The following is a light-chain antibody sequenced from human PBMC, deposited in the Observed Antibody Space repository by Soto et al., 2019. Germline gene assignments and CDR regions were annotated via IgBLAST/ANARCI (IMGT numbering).Light chain of an antibody. J-gene: IGKJ1*01. V-gene: IGKV1-39*01. CDR2: AAS. CDR3: QQSYSTPRT. Sequence: DIQMPPSPSSLSASVGDRVTITCRASQSISSYLNWYQQKPGKAPKLLIYAASSLQSGVPSRFSGSGSGTDFTLTISSLQPEDFATYYCQQSYSTPRTFGQGTKVDIK. CDR1: QSISSY.